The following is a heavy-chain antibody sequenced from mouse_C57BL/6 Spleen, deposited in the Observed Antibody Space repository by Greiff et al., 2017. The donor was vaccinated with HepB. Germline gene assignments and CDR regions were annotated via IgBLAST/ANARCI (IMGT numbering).Heavy chain of an antibody. CDR1: GFTFSDYG. J-gene: IGHJ1*03. CDR3: ARHVHYYGSSYGYFDV. D-gene: IGHD1-1*01. CDR2: ISNLAYSI. V-gene: IGHV5-15*01. Sequence: DVKLVESGGGLVQPGGSLKLSCAASGFTFSDYGMAWVRQAPRKGPEWVAFISNLAYSIYYADTVTGRFTISRENAKNTLYLEMSSLRSEDTAMYYCARHVHYYGSSYGYFDVWGTGTTVTVSS.